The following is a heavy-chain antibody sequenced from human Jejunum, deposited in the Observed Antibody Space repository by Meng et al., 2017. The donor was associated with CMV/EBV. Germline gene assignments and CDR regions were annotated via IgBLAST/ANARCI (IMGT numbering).Heavy chain of an antibody. J-gene: IGHJ4*02. CDR3: ARGTGSGSWLIDS. CDR2: IPFDGNNE. CDR1: GFAVSGYE. D-gene: IGHD6-13*01. V-gene: IGHV3-30*03. Sequence: SGFAVSGYEMNWVRQAPGKGLEWVAVIPFDGNNEHYADSVKGRFTISRDNSKNTLYLQVNSLRLEDTGVYYCARGTGSGSWLIDSWGQGTRVTVSS.